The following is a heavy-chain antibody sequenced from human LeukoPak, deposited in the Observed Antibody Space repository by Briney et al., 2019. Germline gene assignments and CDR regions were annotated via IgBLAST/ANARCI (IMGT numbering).Heavy chain of an antibody. CDR1: GYTLTNFG. J-gene: IGHJ3*02. V-gene: IGHV1-18*01. CDR2: FSVHKGDT. D-gene: IGHD6-19*01. Sequence: ASVKVSCKASGYTLTNFGISWVRQAPGQGLEWMGWFSVHKGDTNYAQILQGRVTMTTDTSTSTAYMELRSLRSDDTAVYYCARAGGWARGDYKADAFDIWGQGTMVTVSS. CDR3: ARAGGWARGDYKADAFDI.